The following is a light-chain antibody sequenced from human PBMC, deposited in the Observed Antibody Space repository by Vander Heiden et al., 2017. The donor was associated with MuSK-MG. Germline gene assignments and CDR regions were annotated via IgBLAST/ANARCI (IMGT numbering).Light chain of an antibody. Sequence: GQTARLTCGGNNIVSTRVHWYEKKPGQATLLVVYDGGDRPSGILGRFAGSNSGNTATLTISRVEAGEEADDYCQVWDSSSDHPGVVFGGGTKLTVL. V-gene: IGLV3-21*02. CDR1: NIVSTR. CDR2: DGG. J-gene: IGLJ2*01. CDR3: QVWDSSSDHPGVV.